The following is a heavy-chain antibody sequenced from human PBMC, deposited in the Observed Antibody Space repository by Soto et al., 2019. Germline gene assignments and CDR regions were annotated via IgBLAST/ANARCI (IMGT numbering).Heavy chain of an antibody. V-gene: IGHV3-23*01. CDR2: ISGNGGST. CDR3: AKALVGATSP. CDR1: GFTFSSYA. Sequence: GECLKISCAASGFTFSSYAMSWVRQAPGKGLEWVSAISGNGGSTYYADSVKGRFTISRDNSKNTLYLQINSLRAEDTALYYCAKALVGATSPWGQGTLVTVSS. D-gene: IGHD1-26*01. J-gene: IGHJ5*02.